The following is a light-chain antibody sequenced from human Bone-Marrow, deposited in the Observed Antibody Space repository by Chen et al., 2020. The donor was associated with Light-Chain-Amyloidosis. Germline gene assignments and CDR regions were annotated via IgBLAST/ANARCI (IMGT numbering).Light chain of an antibody. CDR3: QSADSSGTYEVI. V-gene: IGLV3-25*03. Sequence: SYELTQPPSVSVSPGQTARITSSGDGLPTKYAYWYQQKPGQAPVLVIHRDTERPSGISERFSGSSSGTTATLTISGVQAEDEADYHCQSADSSGTYEVILGGGTKLTVL. J-gene: IGLJ2*01. CDR2: RDT. CDR1: GLPTKY.